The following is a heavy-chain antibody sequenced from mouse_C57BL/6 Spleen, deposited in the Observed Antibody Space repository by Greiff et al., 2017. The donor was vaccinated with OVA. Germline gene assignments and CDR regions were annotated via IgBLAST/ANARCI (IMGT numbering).Heavy chain of an antibody. CDR1: GYTFTSYW. V-gene: IGHV1-64*01. J-gene: IGHJ1*03. CDR3: ARSHYYGSSYDWYFDV. CDR2: IHPNSGST. Sequence: QVQLQQPGAELVKPGASVKLSCKASGYTFTSYWMHWVKQRPGKGLEWIGMIHPNSGSTTYNEQFKSKATLTVDKYSSTAYMQLSSLTSEDSAVYYCARSHYYGSSYDWYFDVWGTGTTVTVSS. D-gene: IGHD1-1*01.